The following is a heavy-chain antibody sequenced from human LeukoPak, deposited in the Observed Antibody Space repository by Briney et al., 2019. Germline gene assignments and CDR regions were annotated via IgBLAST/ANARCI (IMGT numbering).Heavy chain of an antibody. J-gene: IGHJ2*01. Sequence: SETLSLTCTVSGGSIRSYYWSWIRQPPGKGLEWIAYVYYSGSTNYNPSLKSRVTISVDTSKNQFSLKLSSVTAADTAVYYCARVYYSNSYDYWYFDLWGRGTLVTVSS. CDR1: GGSIRSYY. D-gene: IGHD6-13*01. CDR3: ARVYYSNSYDYWYFDL. V-gene: IGHV4-59*01. CDR2: VYYSGST.